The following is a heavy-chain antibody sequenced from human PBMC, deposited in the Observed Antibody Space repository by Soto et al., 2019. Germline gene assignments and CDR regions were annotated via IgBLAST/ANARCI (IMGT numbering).Heavy chain of an antibody. D-gene: IGHD1-26*01. CDR1: GYTFTSYD. CDR2: MHPNSGNT. CDR3: ARGLSYRQD. Sequence: QVQLVQSGAEVKKPGGSVKVSCKASGYTFTSYDIYWVRQATGQGLEWMGWMHPNSGNTGYAQKFQGRVTMTRNTSITTAYMELSSLTSEDTAVYYCARGLSYRQDWGQGTLVTVSS. J-gene: IGHJ4*02. V-gene: IGHV1-8*01.